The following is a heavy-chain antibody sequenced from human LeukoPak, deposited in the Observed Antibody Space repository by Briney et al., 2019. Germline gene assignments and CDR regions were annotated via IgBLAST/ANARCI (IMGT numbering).Heavy chain of an antibody. D-gene: IGHD3-10*01. Sequence: SETLSLTCTVSGYSISSGYYWGWIRQPPGKGLEWIGSIYHSGSTYYNPSLKSRVTISVDTSKNQFSLKLSSVTAADTAVYYCARETITMVRGVIEYWGQGTLVTVSS. CDR1: GYSISSGYY. V-gene: IGHV4-38-2*02. CDR2: IYHSGST. CDR3: ARETITMVRGVIEY. J-gene: IGHJ4*02.